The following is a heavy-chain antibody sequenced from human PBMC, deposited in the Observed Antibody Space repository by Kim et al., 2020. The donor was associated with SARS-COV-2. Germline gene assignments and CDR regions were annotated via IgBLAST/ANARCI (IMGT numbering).Heavy chain of an antibody. D-gene: IGHD4-17*01. CDR3: ARVSWDYGCAFDI. V-gene: IGHV4-61*01. CDR1: GGSVSSGSYY. Sequence: SETLSLTCTVSGGSVSSGSYYWSWIRQPPGKGLEWIGYIYYSGSTNYNPSLKSRVTISVDTSKNQFSLKLSSVTAADTAVYYCARVSWDYGCAFDIWGQGTMVTVSS. CDR2: IYYSGST. J-gene: IGHJ3*02.